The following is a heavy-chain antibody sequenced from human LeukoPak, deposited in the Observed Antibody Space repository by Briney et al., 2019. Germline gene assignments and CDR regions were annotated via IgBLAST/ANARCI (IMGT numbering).Heavy chain of an antibody. CDR2: ISSSSSYI. Sequence: GGSLRLSCAASGFTFSSYSMNWVRQAPGKGLEWVSSISSSSSYIYYADSVKGRFTISRDNAKNSLYLQMNSLRAGDTAVYYCARVSGSYCRFDYWGRGTLVTVSS. D-gene: IGHD1-26*01. V-gene: IGHV3-21*01. CDR3: ARVSGSYCRFDY. CDR1: GFTFSSYS. J-gene: IGHJ4*02.